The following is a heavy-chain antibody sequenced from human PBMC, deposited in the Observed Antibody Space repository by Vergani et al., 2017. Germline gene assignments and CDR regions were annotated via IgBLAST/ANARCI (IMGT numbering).Heavy chain of an antibody. J-gene: IGHJ4*02. Sequence: EVMLLHSGAEVKKPGDSLKISCKYSESSFISNEIAWVRQMSGKGLQWMGNINPIDSKIAYSPSFQGQAIMSLDKSITTAYLQWRSLKASDTAIYYCTRHVPCGVGAFFHFDNWCQGTQVTVSS. V-gene: IGHV5-51*01. CDR1: ESSFISNE. D-gene: IGHD2-8*01. CDR2: INPIDSKI. CDR3: TRHVPCGVGAFFHFDN.